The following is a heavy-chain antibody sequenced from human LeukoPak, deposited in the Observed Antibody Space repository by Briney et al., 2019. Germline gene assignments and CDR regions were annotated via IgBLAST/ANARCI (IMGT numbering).Heavy chain of an antibody. D-gene: IGHD6-19*01. J-gene: IGHJ4*02. CDR3: ARHTSGWYSGDY. CDR2: IYPGESDT. V-gene: IGHV5-51*01. Sequence: GESLKISCKGSGSRFTSYWIGWVRQMHGKGLEGMGIIYPGESDTRYSPSFEGQVTISVDKSINTVYLQWSSLKASDTAMYYCARHTSGWYSGDYWGQGTLVTVSS. CDR1: GSRFTSYW.